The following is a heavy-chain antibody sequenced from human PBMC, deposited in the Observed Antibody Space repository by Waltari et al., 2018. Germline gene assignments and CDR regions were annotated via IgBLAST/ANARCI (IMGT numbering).Heavy chain of an antibody. Sequence: EVQLVQSGTEVKKPGTTVKISCTSSGFTFTDYYIHWVQQAPGKGLEWMGLVDPQDGEPIYAANFQGRVTITADTSKDTAFMDLSSLRSEDTAVYYCARVSGIAGAAASFDTWGQGTVVIVSS. V-gene: IGHV1-69-2*01. CDR2: VDPQDGEP. J-gene: IGHJ3*02. CDR1: GFTFTDYY. D-gene: IGHD1-26*01. CDR3: ARVSGIAGAAASFDT.